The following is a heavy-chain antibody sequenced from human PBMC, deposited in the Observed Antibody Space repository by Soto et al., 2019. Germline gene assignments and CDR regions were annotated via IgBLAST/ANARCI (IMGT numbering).Heavy chain of an antibody. J-gene: IGHJ5*02. V-gene: IGHV6-1*01. CDR2: TYYRSKWYN. Sequence: TISLTCAISGDSVSSNSAAWNWIRQSPSRGLEWLGRTYYRSKWYNDYAVSVKSRITINPDTSKNQFSLQLNSVTPEDTAVYYCARDRSIAVAAKLSNWFDPWGQGTLVTVSS. D-gene: IGHD6-19*01. CDR1: GDSVSSNSAA. CDR3: ARDRSIAVAAKLSNWFDP.